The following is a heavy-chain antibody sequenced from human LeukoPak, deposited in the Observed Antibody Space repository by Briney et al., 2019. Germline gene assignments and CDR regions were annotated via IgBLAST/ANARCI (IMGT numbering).Heavy chain of an antibody. V-gene: IGHV2-70*04. CDR2: IDWDDDK. Sequence: SGPTLVNPTQTLTLTCTFSGFSLSTSGMRVSWIRQPPGKALEWLARIDWDDDKFYSTSLKTRLTISKDTSKNQVVLTMTNMDPVDTATYYCARDYYTVRGPPLFDSWAREPWSPSPQ. J-gene: IGHJ4*02. CDR1: GFSLSTSGMR. CDR3: ARDYYTVRGPPLFDS. D-gene: IGHD3-10*01.